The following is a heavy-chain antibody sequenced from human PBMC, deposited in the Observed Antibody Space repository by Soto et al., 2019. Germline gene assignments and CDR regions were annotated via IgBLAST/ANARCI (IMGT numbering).Heavy chain of an antibody. Sequence: PSETLSLTCTVSGGSISSYYWSWIRQPPGKGLEWIGYIYYSGSTNYNPSLKSRVTMSVDTSKNQFSLKLSSVTAADTAVYYCARQSVVVVPAALDYYYYYGMDVWGQGTTVTVS. J-gene: IGHJ6*02. V-gene: IGHV4-59*08. D-gene: IGHD2-2*01. CDR3: ARQSVVVVPAALDYYYYYGMDV. CDR2: IYYSGST. CDR1: GGSISSYY.